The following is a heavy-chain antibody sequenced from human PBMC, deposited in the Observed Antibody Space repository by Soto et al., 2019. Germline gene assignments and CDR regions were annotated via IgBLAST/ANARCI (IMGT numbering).Heavy chain of an antibody. V-gene: IGHV1-69*13. J-gene: IGHJ6*02. CDR2: IIPIFGTA. Sequence: SVKVSCKASGGTFSSYAISWVRQAPGQGLEWMGGIIPIFGTANYAQKFQGRVTITADESTSTAYMELSSLRSEDTAVYYCARERGGDIAYYYGMDVWGQGTTVTVSS. D-gene: IGHD5-12*01. CDR1: GGTFSSYA. CDR3: ARERGGDIAYYYGMDV.